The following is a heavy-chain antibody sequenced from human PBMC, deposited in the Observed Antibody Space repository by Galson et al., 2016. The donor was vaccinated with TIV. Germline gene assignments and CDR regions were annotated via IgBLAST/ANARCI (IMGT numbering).Heavy chain of an antibody. CDR3: ARGMREWHDSSGCHILFDY. CDR1: GYTFSRHG. V-gene: IGHV1-18*01. CDR2: ISVENGNT. Sequence: SVKVSCKAAGYTFSRHGISWVRQAPGQGLEWLGWISVENGNTNNAQKLQGRVTMTTDTATSTAYMELRSLRSDDTAVDYCARGMREWHDSSGCHILFDYWGQGTLVTVSS. J-gene: IGHJ4*02. D-gene: IGHD3-22*01.